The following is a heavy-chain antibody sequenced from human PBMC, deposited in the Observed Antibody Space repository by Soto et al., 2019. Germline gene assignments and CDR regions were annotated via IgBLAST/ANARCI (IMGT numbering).Heavy chain of an antibody. CDR2: IWYDGSNE. V-gene: IGHV3-33*01. CDR3: ARGPHMTTVTRPVDY. D-gene: IGHD4-17*01. CDR1: GFTFSSYA. J-gene: IGHJ4*02. Sequence: QVQLVESGGGVVQPGRSLRLSCAASGFTFSSYAMQWVRQAPGKGLEWVAVIWYDGSNEYYADSVKGRFTISRDNSKNTRYLQMNRLRAEDTAVYYCARGPHMTTVTRPVDYWGQGTLVTVSS.